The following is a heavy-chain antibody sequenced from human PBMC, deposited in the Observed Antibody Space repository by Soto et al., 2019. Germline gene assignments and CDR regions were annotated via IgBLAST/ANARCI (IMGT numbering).Heavy chain of an antibody. CDR3: VKDGELPYQLLLPMGFDY. J-gene: IGHJ4*02. CDR2: ISGSGGST. CDR1: GFTFSSYA. D-gene: IGHD2-2*01. Sequence: GGSLRLSCAASGFTFSSYAMSWVRQAPGKGLEWVSAISGSGGSTYYADSVKGRFTISRDNSKNTLYLQMNSLRAEDTAVYYCVKDGELPYQLLLPMGFDYWGQGTLVTVSS. V-gene: IGHV3-23*01.